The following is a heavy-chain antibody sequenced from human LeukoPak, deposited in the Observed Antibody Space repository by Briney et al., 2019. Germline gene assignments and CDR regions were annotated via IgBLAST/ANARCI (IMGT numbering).Heavy chain of an antibody. CDR2: IYYSGST. CDR3: ARHDFWSGTV. D-gene: IGHD3-3*01. V-gene: IGHV4-39*01. CDR1: GGSISSSSYY. J-gene: IGHJ3*01. Sequence: PSETLSPTCTVSGGSISSSSYYWGWIRQPPGKGLEWIGSIYYSGSTYYNPSLKSRVTISVDTSKNQFSLKLSSVTAADTAVYYCARHDFWSGTVWGQGTMVTVSS.